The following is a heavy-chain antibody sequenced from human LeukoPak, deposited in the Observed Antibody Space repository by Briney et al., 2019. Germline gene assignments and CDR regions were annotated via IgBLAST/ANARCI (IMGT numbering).Heavy chain of an antibody. CDR2: MYTSGST. J-gene: IGHJ6*03. CDR3: AREGAVAGIGNYYYYYMDV. Sequence: PSETLSLTCTVSGGSISSGSYYWSWIRQPAGQGLEYIGRMYTSGSTNYNPSLKSRVTISVDTSKNQFSLKLSSVTAADTAVYYCAREGAVAGIGNYYYYYMDVWGKGTTVTVSS. CDR1: GGSISSGSYY. D-gene: IGHD6-19*01. V-gene: IGHV4-61*02.